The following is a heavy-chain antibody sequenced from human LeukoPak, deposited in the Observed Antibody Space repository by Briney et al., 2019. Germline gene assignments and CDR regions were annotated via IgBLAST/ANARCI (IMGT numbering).Heavy chain of an antibody. D-gene: IGHD5-24*01. J-gene: IGHJ4*02. Sequence: PSETLSLTCAVYGGSFSGYYWSWIRQPPGKGLEWIGEINHSGSTNYNPSLKSRATISVDTSKNQFSLKLSSVTAADTAVYYCARGRGGYNSFDYWGQGTLVTVSS. V-gene: IGHV4-34*01. CDR1: GGSFSGYY. CDR2: INHSGST. CDR3: ARGRGGYNSFDY.